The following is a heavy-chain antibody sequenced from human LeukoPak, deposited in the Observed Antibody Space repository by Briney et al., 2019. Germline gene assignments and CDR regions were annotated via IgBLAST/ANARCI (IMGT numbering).Heavy chain of an antibody. D-gene: IGHD3-22*01. CDR3: ARGTGAYYYL. V-gene: IGHV4-59*01. CDR1: GDCRSGYD. CDR2: IYYSGST. Sequence: SVSLSLTCTISGDCRSGYDWSWLRQPPGKGLEWIGYIYYSGSTKYNPYLKSRVTISIDTSKNQFSLKLSSVTAADTALYYCARGTGAYYYLWGQGTMVTVSS. J-gene: IGHJ3*01.